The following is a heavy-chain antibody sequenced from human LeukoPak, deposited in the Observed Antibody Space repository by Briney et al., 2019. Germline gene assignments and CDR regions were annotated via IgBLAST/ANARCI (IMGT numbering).Heavy chain of an antibody. CDR1: GSTFSSYW. CDR3: ARFKYSSSDLDY. CDR2: ISSSGSTI. J-gene: IGHJ4*02. Sequence: PGGSLRLSCAASGSTFSSYWMNWVRQAPGKGLEWVSYISSSGSTIYYADSVKGRFTISRDNAKNSLYLQMNSLRAEDTAVYYCARFKYSSSDLDYWGQGTLVTVSS. D-gene: IGHD6-6*01. V-gene: IGHV3-48*04.